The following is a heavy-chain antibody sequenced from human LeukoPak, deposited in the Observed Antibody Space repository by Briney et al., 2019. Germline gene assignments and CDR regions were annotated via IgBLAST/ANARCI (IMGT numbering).Heavy chain of an antibody. D-gene: IGHD3-10*01. V-gene: IGHV4-34*01. J-gene: IGHJ5*02. CDR2: INHSGST. CDR1: GGSFSGYY. CDR3: ARSYGSGRIDWFDP. Sequence: PSETLSLTCAVYGGSFSGYYWSWIRHPPGKGLEWMGEINHSGSTNYNPALKSRVTISVDTSKNQFSLKLSSVTAADTAVYYCARSYGSGRIDWFDPWGQGTLVTVSS.